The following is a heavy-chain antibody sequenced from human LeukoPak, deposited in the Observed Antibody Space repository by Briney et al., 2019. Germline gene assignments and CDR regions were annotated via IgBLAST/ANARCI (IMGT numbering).Heavy chain of an antibody. D-gene: IGHD1-26*01. CDR2: ISSSSSYI. J-gene: IGHJ4*02. CDR1: GFTFSSYS. V-gene: IGHV3-21*01. Sequence: GGSLRLYCAASGFTFSSYSMNWVRQAPGKGLEWVSSISSSSSYIYYADSVKGRFTISRDNAKNSLYLQMNSLRAEDTAVYYCARDVRATRFRYWGQGTLVTVSS. CDR3: ARDVRATRFRY.